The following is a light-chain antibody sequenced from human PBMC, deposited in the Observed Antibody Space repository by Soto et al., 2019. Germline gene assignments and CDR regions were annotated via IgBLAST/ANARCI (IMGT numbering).Light chain of an antibody. CDR2: DAS. Sequence: ILTQFPANLFLSPGESATLSCRASQSVSYHLAWYQQKPGQAPRLLIYDASNRAPGIPPRFSGSGSGTDFTLTIRSLEPEDSAIYYCQQRSRWPALTFGGGTKVEI. CDR3: QQRSRWPALT. V-gene: IGKV3-11*01. CDR1: QSVSYH. J-gene: IGKJ4*01.